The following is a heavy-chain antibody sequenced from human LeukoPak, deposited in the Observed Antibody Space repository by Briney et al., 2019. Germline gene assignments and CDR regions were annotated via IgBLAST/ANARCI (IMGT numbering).Heavy chain of an antibody. CDR2: IYHSGST. V-gene: IGHV4-38-2*01. CDR1: GYSISSGYY. J-gene: IGHJ4*02. D-gene: IGHD3-10*01. CDR3: VYYYGSGSVEY. Sequence: SETLSLTCAVSGYSISSGYYWGWIRQPPGKGLGWIGSIYHSGSTYYNPSLKSRVTISVDTSKNQFSLKLSSVTAADTAVYYCVYYYGSGSVEYWGQGTLVTVSS.